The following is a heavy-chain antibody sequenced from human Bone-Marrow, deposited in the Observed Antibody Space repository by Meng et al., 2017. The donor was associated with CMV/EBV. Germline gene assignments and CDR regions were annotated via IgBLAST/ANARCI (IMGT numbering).Heavy chain of an antibody. J-gene: IGHJ3*02. V-gene: IGHV3-30-3*01. CDR2: ISYDGSNK. CDR1: GFTFSSYA. D-gene: IGHD3-22*01. CDR3: AKDTYYYDSSGYYPAI. Sequence: GESLKISCAASGFTFSSYAMHWVRQAPGKGLEWVAVISYDGSNKYYADSVKGRFTISRDNSKNTLYLQMNSLRAEDTAVYYCAKDTYYYDSSGYYPAIWGQGTRVTVSS.